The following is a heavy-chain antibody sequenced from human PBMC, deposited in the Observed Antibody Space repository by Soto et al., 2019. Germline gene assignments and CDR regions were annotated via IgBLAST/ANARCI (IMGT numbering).Heavy chain of an antibody. J-gene: IGHJ5*02. V-gene: IGHV1-18*01. D-gene: IGHD5-12*01. Sequence: ASVKVSCKASGYTFTSYGISWVRQAPGQGLEWMGWISAYNGNTNYAQKLQGRVTMTTDTSTSTAYMELRSLRSDDTAVYYCARVVSLRFSNWFDPWGQGTLVTVSS. CDR1: GYTFTSYG. CDR2: ISAYNGNT. CDR3: ARVVSLRFSNWFDP.